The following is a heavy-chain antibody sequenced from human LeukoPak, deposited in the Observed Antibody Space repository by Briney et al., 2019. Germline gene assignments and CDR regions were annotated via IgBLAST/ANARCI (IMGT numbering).Heavy chain of an antibody. CDR3: ARGPDYDILTGYDAFDI. D-gene: IGHD3-9*01. CDR2: IYYSGNT. V-gene: IGHV4-39*07. Sequence: PSETLSLTCTVSGDSISSSNSYWGWIRQPPGKGLEWIGSIYYSGNTYYNASLKSRVTISVDTSKNQFSLKLSSVTAADTAVYYCARGPDYDILTGYDAFDIWGQGTMVTVSS. J-gene: IGHJ3*02. CDR1: GDSISSSNSY.